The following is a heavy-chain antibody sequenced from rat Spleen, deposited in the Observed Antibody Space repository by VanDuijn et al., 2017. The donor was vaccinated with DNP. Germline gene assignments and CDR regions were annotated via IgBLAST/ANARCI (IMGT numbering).Heavy chain of an antibody. CDR2: ISSDGSDT. D-gene: IGHD1-11*01. CDR3: AKGPNYGGDSDYFDY. Sequence: EVQLVESGGGLVQPGRSLKLSCAVSRITFSDHNMAWVRQAPKKGLEWVATISSDGSDTYYRDSVKGRFTISRDNAKNTQYLQMDSLRSEDTATYYCAKGPNYGGDSDYFDYWGQGVMVTVSS. CDR1: RITFSDHN. V-gene: IGHV5-7*01. J-gene: IGHJ2*01.